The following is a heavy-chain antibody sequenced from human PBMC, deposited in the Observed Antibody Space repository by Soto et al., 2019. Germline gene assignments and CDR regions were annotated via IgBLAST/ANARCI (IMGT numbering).Heavy chain of an antibody. CDR2: IHHSTGT. Sequence: QVQLQESGPGLVKPSGTLSLTCAVSGASISSSYWWRWVRQPPGKGLEWIGEIHHSTGTNSNPSLKSRVTISVDKSKNQLFLRLTSVTVADTAVYYCARKDVYDMDVWGQGTTVTVSS. CDR3: ARKDVYDMDV. V-gene: IGHV4-4*02. J-gene: IGHJ6*02. D-gene: IGHD2-15*01. CDR1: GASISSSYW.